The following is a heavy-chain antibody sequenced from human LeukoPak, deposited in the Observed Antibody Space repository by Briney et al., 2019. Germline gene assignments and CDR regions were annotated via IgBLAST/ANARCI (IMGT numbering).Heavy chain of an antibody. J-gene: IGHJ3*02. CDR2: IYHSGST. CDR1: GYSITSGYY. D-gene: IGHD1-1*01. Sequence: SETLSLTCAVSGYSITSGYYWGWIRQPPGKGLEWIGTIYHSGSTYYNPSLKSRVTISVDTSKNQFSLELSSVTAADTALYYCARQWIQLARDAFDIWGQGTMVTVSS. V-gene: IGHV4-38-2*01. CDR3: ARQWIQLARDAFDI.